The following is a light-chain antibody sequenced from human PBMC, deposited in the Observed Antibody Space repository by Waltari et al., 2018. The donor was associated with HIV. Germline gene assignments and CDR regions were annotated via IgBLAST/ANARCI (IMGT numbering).Light chain of an antibody. CDR1: PSVLYSSNNKNY. CDR2: WAS. J-gene: IGKJ2*01. V-gene: IGKV4-1*01. CDR3: QQYYSTPRT. Sequence: VMTEPSDSLVVSSGESATIISNYIPSVLYSSNNKNYLAWYQQKPGQPPKLLIYWASTRESGVPDRFSGSGSGTDFTLTISSLQAEDVAVYYCQQYYSTPRTFGQGTKLEIK.